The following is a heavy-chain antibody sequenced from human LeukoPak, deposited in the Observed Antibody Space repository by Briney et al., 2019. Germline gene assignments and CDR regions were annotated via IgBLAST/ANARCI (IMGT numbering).Heavy chain of an antibody. V-gene: IGHV4-61*02. CDR2: IYTSGSI. J-gene: IGHJ4*02. CDR1: GGSLSSGCSY. D-gene: IGHD6-13*01. CDR3: ARVESAAAGTGGGDFDY. Sequence: SETLSLTCTVSGGSLSSGCSYWGWLRQPAGRGLEWIGRIYTSGSINYNPSLESRVTISVDTSKHQCSLKLSSVTAADTAVYYCARVESAAAGTGGGDFDYWGQGTLVTVSS.